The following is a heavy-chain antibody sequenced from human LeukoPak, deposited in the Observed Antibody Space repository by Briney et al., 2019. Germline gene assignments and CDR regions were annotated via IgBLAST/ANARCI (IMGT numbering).Heavy chain of an antibody. D-gene: IGHD3-3*01. CDR3: AKAAEWLLAYYYYYMDV. CDR1: GFTFSSYG. V-gene: IGHV3-30*02. CDR2: IRDDGSNK. J-gene: IGHJ6*03. Sequence: GGSLRLSCAASGFTFSSYGMRWVRQAPGKGLEWVAFIRDDGSNKYYADSVKGRFTISRDNSKNTLYLQMNSLRAEDTAVYYCAKAAEWLLAYYYYYMDVWGKGTTVTVSS.